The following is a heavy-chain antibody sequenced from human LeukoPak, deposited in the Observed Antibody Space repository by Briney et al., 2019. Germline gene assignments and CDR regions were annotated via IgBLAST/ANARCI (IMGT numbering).Heavy chain of an antibody. Sequence: GGSLRLSCAASGFTFSSYAMHWVRQAPGKGLEWVAVISYDGSNKYYADSVKGRFTISRDNAKNSLYLQMNSLRAEDTAVYYCARAGEQLVPVVDWFDPWGQGTLVTASS. CDR1: GFTFSSYA. J-gene: IGHJ5*02. CDR2: ISYDGSNK. D-gene: IGHD6-6*01. CDR3: ARAGEQLVPVVDWFDP. V-gene: IGHV3-30-3*01.